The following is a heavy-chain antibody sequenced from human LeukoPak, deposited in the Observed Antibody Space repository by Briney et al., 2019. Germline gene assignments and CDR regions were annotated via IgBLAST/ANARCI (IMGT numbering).Heavy chain of an antibody. D-gene: IGHD6-13*01. Sequence: GGSLRLSCAASGFTFSSSVMSWVRQAPGKGLEWVSLISGSRDNACYADSVKGRFTISRDNSKNTLYMQVNSLRAEDTAVYYCAREIPRGSSFDYWGQGTLVTVSS. CDR3: AREIPRGSSFDY. CDR1: GFTFSSSV. V-gene: IGHV3-23*01. CDR2: ISGSRDNA. J-gene: IGHJ4*02.